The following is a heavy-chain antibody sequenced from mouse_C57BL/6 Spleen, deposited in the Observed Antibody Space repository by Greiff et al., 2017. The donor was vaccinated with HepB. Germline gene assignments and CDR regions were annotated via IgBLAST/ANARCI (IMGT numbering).Heavy chain of an antibody. Sequence: EVQGVESGGGLVKPGGSLKLSCAASGFTFSSYAMSWVRQTPEKRLEWVATISDGGSYTYYPDNVKGRFTISRDNAKNNLYLQMSHLKSEDTAMYYCARGEFAYWGQGTLVTVSA. CDR1: GFTFSSYA. CDR2: ISDGGSYT. V-gene: IGHV5-4*01. CDR3: ARGEFAY. J-gene: IGHJ3*01.